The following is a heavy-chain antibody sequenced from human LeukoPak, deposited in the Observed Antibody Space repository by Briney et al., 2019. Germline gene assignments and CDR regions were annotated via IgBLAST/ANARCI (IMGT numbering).Heavy chain of an antibody. D-gene: IGHD2-2*01. V-gene: IGHV1-8*01. CDR1: GYTFTTYD. CDR2: MNPNSGNT. Sequence: ASVTVSCKASGYTFTTYDINWVRQATGQGLGWMGWMNPNSGNTGYAQKFQGRVTITRDTSASTAYMELSSLRSEDTAVYYCARGRCVGSTNCYYFDSWGQGTLVTVSS. CDR3: ARGRCVGSTNCYYFDS. J-gene: IGHJ4*02.